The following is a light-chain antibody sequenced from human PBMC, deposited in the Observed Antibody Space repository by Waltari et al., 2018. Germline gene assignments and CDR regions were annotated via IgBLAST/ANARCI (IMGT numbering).Light chain of an antibody. V-gene: IGLV1-40*01. CDR2: GNS. J-gene: IGLJ2*01. Sequence: QSVLTQPPSMSGAPGQRVTISCTGSSSNIGAGYDVHWYQQRPGTAPKLLLYGNSYRPSGVPDRFSGSKSGTSASLAITGLQAEDEADYYCQSYDNSPSGVVFGGGTKLTVL. CDR1: SSNIGAGYD. CDR3: QSYDNSPSGVV.